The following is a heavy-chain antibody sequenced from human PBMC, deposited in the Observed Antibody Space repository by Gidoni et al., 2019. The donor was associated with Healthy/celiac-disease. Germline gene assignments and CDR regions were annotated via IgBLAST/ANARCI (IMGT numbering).Heavy chain of an antibody. Sequence: QVQLVQSGAEVKKPGASVKVSCKASGYTFTSHGISWGRQAPGQGLEWMGWISAYNGNTNYAQKLQGRVTMTTDTSTSTAYMELRSLRSDDTAVYYCAREALARNQAYGMDVWGQGTTVTVSS. J-gene: IGHJ6*02. CDR1: GYTFTSHG. CDR2: ISAYNGNT. V-gene: IGHV1-18*01. CDR3: AREALARNQAYGMDV.